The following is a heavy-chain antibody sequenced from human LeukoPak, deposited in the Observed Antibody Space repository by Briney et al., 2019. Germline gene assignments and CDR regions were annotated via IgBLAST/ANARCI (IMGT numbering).Heavy chain of an antibody. V-gene: IGHV3-7*04. J-gene: IGHJ6*02. CDR2: IKEDGTGK. Sequence: GGSLRLSCAASGFTFSSFSMNWVRQAPGKGLEWLANIKEDGTGKNHVDSVKGRFTISRDNAKNSLYLQMNGLRAEDTAVYYCAREIPQQLVAMDVWGQGTTVTVSS. CDR3: AREIPQQLVAMDV. CDR1: GFTFSSFS. D-gene: IGHD6-13*01.